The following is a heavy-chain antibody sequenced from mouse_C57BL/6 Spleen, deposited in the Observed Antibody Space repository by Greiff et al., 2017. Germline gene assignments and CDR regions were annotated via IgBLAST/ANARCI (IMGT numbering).Heavy chain of an antibody. CDR3: ARRSKSWYFDV. CDR2: INPNNGGT. CDR1: GYTFTDYN. D-gene: IGHD2-5*01. V-gene: IGHV1-18*01. J-gene: IGHJ1*03. Sequence: EVKLQESGPELVKPGASVKIPCKASGYTFTDYNMDWVKQSHGKSLEWIGDINPNNGGTIYNQKFKGKATLTVDKSSSTAYMELRSLTSEDTAVYYCARRSKSWYFDVWGTGTTVTVSS.